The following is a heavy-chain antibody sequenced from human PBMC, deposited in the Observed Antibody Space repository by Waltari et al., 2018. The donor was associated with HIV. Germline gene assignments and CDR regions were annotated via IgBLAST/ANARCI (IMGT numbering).Heavy chain of an antibody. D-gene: IGHD3-22*01. CDR1: GFAFKKYW. J-gene: IGHJ4*02. CDR2: IKRKQRGGKG. Sequence: EVQLVESGGGLVKPGESLRVSCAASGFAFKKYWMSWFRQDPGRGLGWVGRIKRKQRGGKGDYAATVKGKFTSSRDDSKNMMYLQMDSLESEDTAVYYCTTGSSGAEDYWGQGTLVTVSS. V-gene: IGHV3-15*01. CDR3: TTGSSGAEDY.